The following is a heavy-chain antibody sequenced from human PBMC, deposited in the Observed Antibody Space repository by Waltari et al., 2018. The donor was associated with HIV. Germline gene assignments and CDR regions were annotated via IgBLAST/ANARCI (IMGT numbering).Heavy chain of an antibody. J-gene: IGHJ4*02. Sequence: QVQLVQSGSELKKPGASVKVSCKTSGYTLTNYAMNWVRQAPGQGLEWMGWINTNTGNPTYAQAFTGRFVFSLDTSVSTASLQISSLKAEDTAVYYCARGVHLERRGERERMDYWGQGTLVSVSS. CDR3: ARGVHLERRGERERMDY. CDR2: INTNTGNP. CDR1: GYTLTNYA. V-gene: IGHV7-4-1*02. D-gene: IGHD1-1*01.